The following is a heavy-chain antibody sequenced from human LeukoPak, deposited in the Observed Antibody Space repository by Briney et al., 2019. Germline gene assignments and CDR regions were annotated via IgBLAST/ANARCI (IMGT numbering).Heavy chain of an antibody. CDR3: AKEQYPGYFDF. D-gene: IGHD1-1*01. J-gene: IGHJ4*02. CDR1: GFLFRGSS. V-gene: IGHV3-30*02. CDR2: IRFDATNK. Sequence: GGSLRLSCAASGFLFRGSSMHWVRQAPGKGLEWVSFIRFDATNKYYAHSVKGRFTVSRDNSNNTLYLQLNNVRPEDTATYFCAKEQYPGYFDFWGQGTLVTVSS.